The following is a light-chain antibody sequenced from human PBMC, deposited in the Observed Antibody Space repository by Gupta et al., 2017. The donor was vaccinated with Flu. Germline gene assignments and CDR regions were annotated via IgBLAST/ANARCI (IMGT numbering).Light chain of an antibody. V-gene: IGLV1-40*01. CDR3: QSYDSSLSGYVG. CDR2: GNS. CDR1: SSNIGAGYD. J-gene: IGLJ2*01. Sequence: QSVLTQPPSVSGAPGQRVTISCTGSSSNIGAGYDVHWYQQLPGTAPKLLIYGNSNRPSGGPERFSGSKSGTSASLAITGLQAEDEADYYCQSYDSSLSGYVGFGGGTKLTVL.